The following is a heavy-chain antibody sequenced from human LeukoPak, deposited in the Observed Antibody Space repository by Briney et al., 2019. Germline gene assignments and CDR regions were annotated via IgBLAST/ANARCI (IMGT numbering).Heavy chain of an antibody. Sequence: GVSVKVSCKASGYTFTRYEINWVRQATGQGVEWMGWMNPNSGNTGYAQKFQGRVTITRNTSIITAYMELSSLRSGDTAVYDCAREVYYGSGSYLPWRRGTLVTVSS. D-gene: IGHD3-10*01. CDR1: GYTFTRYE. V-gene: IGHV1-8*03. CDR2: MNPNSGNT. J-gene: IGHJ5*02. CDR3: AREVYYGSGSYLP.